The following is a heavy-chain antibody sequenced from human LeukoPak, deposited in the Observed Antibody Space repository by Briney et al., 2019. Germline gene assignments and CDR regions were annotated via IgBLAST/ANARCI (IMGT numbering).Heavy chain of an antibody. J-gene: IGHJ4*02. CDR1: GFSFSGFG. Sequence: GGSLRLSCSPSGFSFSGFGVHWVRQAPGKGLEWVALISHDGGNAEYVESVTGRFTISRDNSKNMAYLEMTSLRSDDTAVYYCARGTLELDYWGLGTLVIVSS. V-gene: IGHV3-30*03. D-gene: IGHD1-1*01. CDR2: ISHDGGNA. CDR3: ARGTLELDY.